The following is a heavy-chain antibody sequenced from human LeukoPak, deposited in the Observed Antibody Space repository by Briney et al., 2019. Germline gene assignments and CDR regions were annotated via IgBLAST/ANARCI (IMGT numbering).Heavy chain of an antibody. CDR3: ARKGLGGELGGFDS. V-gene: IGHV3-48*01. Sequence: PGGSLRLSCAASGFTFSSYSMNWVRQAPGKGLEWVSYISSSSSTIYYADSVKGRFTISRDNAKNSLYPQMNSLRVEDTALYHCARKGLGGELGGFDSWGQGTLVTVSS. J-gene: IGHJ4*02. D-gene: IGHD1-7*01. CDR2: ISSSSSTI. CDR1: GFTFSSYS.